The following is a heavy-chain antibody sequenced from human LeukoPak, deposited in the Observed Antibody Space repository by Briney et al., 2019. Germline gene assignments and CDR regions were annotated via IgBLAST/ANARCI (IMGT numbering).Heavy chain of an antibody. J-gene: IGHJ6*03. CDR2: IKQDGSEK. V-gene: IGHV3-7*01. CDR1: GFTFSNYG. Sequence: PGGSLRLSCAASGFTFSNYGMSWVRQAPGKGLEWVANIKQDGSEKYYVDSVKGRFTISRDNAKNSLYLQMNSLRAEDTAVYYCARGGSASYFTASYYYYYYMDVWGKGTTVTVSS. CDR3: ARGGSASYFTASYYYYYYMDV. D-gene: IGHD1-26*01.